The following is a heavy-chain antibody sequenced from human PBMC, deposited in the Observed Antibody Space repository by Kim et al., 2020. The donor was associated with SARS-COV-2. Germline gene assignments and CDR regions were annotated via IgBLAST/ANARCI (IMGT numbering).Heavy chain of an antibody. V-gene: IGHV1-69*13. Sequence: SVKVSCKASGGTFSSYAISWVRQAPGQGLEWMGGIIPIFGTANYAQKFQGRVTITADESTSTAYMALSSLRAEATAVYYCASGATGVTYFFQHWGQGTL. CDR2: IIPIFGTA. CDR1: GGTFSSYA. CDR3: ASGATGVTYFFQH. D-gene: IGHD5-12*01. J-gene: IGHJ1*01.